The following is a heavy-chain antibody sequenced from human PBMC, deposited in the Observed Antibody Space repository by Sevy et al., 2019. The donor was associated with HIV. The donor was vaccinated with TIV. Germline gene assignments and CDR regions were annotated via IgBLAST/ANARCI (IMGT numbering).Heavy chain of an antibody. CDR3: AREGCTKPHDY. V-gene: IGHV3-23*01. Sequence: GGSPRLSCAASGFTFSKYSMSWVRQPPGKGLEWVSTLSFVCGEINYADSVKGRFTISRDNSKSSVYLQMNNLRPEDTAVYYCAREGCTKPHDYWGQGTLVTVSS. D-gene: IGHD2-8*01. CDR2: LSFVCGEI. CDR1: GFTFSKYS. J-gene: IGHJ4*02.